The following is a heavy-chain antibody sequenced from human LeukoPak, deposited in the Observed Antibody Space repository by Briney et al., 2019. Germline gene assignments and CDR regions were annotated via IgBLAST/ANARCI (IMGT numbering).Heavy chain of an antibody. CDR2: IKQDGSEK. CDR3: AKRDGSSSWYENYYYGMDV. J-gene: IGHJ6*02. V-gene: IGHV3-7*01. Sequence: GGSLRLSCAASGFTFSSYWMSWVRQAPGKGLEWVANIKQDGSEKYYADSVKGRFTISRDNSKNTLYLQMNSLRAEDTAVYYCAKRDGSSSWYENYYYGMDVWGQGTTVTVSS. CDR1: GFTFSSYW. D-gene: IGHD6-13*01.